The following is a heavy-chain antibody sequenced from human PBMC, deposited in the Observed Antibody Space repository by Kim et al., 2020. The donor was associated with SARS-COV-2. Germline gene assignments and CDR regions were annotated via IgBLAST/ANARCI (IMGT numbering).Heavy chain of an antibody. J-gene: IGHJ5*02. Sequence: TYLTPSLKSRLTLSVDTSKNQFSLHLTSVTAADTAVYFCARRDTAWFDPWGQGILVTVSS. CDR2: T. CDR3: ARRDTAWFDP. V-gene: IGHV4-28*01.